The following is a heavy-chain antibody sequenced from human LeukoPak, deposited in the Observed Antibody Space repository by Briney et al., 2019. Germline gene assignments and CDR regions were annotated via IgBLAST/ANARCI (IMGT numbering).Heavy chain of an antibody. Sequence: SETLSLTCTVSGGSISSSSYYWGWIRQPPGKGLEWIGSIYYSGSTYYNPSLKSRVTISVDTSKNQFSLKLSSVTAADTAVYYCARLLLVGATRFDYWGQGTLVTVSS. CDR2: IYYSGST. CDR1: GGSISSSSYY. V-gene: IGHV4-39*01. CDR3: ARLLLVGATRFDY. D-gene: IGHD1-26*01. J-gene: IGHJ4*02.